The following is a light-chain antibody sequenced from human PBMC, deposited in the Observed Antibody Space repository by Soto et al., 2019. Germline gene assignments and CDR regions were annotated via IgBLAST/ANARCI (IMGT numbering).Light chain of an antibody. V-gene: IGKV3-20*01. CDR2: GAS. CDR1: QSVASNN. CDR3: QQYGSSYT. J-gene: IGKJ2*01. Sequence: EIVLTQSPGTLSLSPGERATLSCRASQSVASNNLAWYQQIPGQSPRILIYGASSRATGIPDRFSGSGSGTDFTLTISRLEPEDFVVYYCQQYGSSYTFGQGTKLEIK.